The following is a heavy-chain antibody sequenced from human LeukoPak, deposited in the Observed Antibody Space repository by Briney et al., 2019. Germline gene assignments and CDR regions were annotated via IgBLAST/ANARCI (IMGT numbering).Heavy chain of an antibody. Sequence: PSETLSLTCTVSGGSISSGGYYWSWIRQHPGKGLEWIGYIYYSGSTCYNPSLKSRVTISVDTSKNQFSLKLSSVTAADTAVYYCARVGYYDSSGYYYRLEDYWGQGTLVTVSS. D-gene: IGHD3-22*01. CDR2: IYYSGST. J-gene: IGHJ4*02. V-gene: IGHV4-31*03. CDR1: GGSISSGGYY. CDR3: ARVGYYDSSGYYYRLEDY.